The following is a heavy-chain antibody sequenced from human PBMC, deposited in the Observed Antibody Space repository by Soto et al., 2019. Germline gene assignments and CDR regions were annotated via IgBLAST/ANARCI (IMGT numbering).Heavy chain of an antibody. CDR2: IYPSGST. J-gene: IGHJ5*02. CDR1: GGSISSGGYS. D-gene: IGHD3-10*01. CDR3: ARAEITMVRGVIITSGWFDP. V-gene: IGHV4-30-2*01. Sequence: QLQLQESGSGLVKPSQTLSLTCAVSGGSISSGGYSWSWLRQPPGKGLEWIGYIYPSGSTYYNPSLKSRVTISVDGSKNQFSLKLSSVTAADTAVYYCARAEITMVRGVIITSGWFDPWGQGTLVTVSS.